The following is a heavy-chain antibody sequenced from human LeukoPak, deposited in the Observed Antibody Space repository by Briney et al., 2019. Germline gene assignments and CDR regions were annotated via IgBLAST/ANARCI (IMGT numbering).Heavy chain of an antibody. CDR1: GFTLSSYG. CDR3: ARDCDGENYFDY. Sequence: GGSLRLSCAASGFTLSSYGMHWVRQAPGKGLERVAVIWYDGSNKYYADSVKGRFTISRDNSKNTLYLQMNSLRAEDAAVYYCARDCDGENYFDYWGQGTLVTVS. J-gene: IGHJ4*02. CDR2: IWYDGSNK. D-gene: IGHD2-21*01. V-gene: IGHV3-33*01.